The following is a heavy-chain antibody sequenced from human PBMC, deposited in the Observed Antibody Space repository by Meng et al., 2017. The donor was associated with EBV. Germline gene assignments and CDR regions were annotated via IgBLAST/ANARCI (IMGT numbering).Heavy chain of an antibody. CDR1: GDTFTGYY. J-gene: IGHJ4*02. Sequence: QVQLVQSGAEVKKPGASVKVSCKASGDTFTGYYMHWVRQAPGQGLEWMGRINPNSGGTDYAQKFQGRVTMTRDTSISTAYMELSRLRSDDTAVYYCARVGIAVAGTGDYWGQGTLVTVSS. CDR2: INPNSGGT. CDR3: ARVGIAVAGTGDY. D-gene: IGHD6-19*01. V-gene: IGHV1-2*06.